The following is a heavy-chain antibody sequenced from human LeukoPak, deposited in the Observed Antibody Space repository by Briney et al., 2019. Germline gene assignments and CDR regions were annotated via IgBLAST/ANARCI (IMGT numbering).Heavy chain of an antibody. CDR3: AKDQVGWTSSRFDP. J-gene: IGHJ5*02. Sequence: QPGASLRLSCAASGFTISGYAMSWVRQAPGKGLEWVSGINSNGNTYNADSVKGRFTISRDNSKNTLYLQMNSLRVEDTAVYYCAKDQVGWTSSRFDPWGQGTVVTVSS. CDR2: INSNGNT. CDR1: GFTISGYA. V-gene: IGHV3-23*01. D-gene: IGHD6-6*01.